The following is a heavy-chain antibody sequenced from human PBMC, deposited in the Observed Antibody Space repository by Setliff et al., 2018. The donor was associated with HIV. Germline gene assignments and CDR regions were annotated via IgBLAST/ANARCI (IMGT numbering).Heavy chain of an antibody. D-gene: IGHD3-16*01. Sequence: GESLKLSCQGSGYSFSSYWIGWVRQMPGKGLEFMGLLYPADSNIRYSPSFQGQVTISVDKSTNTAFLQWTSLRASDTAMYYCTRLWHENWGGVDYWGQGTLVTVSS. CDR1: GYSFSSYW. V-gene: IGHV5-51*01. CDR3: TRLWHENWGGVDY. J-gene: IGHJ4*02. CDR2: LYPADSNI.